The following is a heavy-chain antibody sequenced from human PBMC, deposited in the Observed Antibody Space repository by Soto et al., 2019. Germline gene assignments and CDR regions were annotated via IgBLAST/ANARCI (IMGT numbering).Heavy chain of an antibody. D-gene: IGHD1-26*01. CDR2: IYPGDSDT. CDR3: ARDLAKGGGSAGFDY. Sequence: GESLKISCKGSGYSFTSYWIGWVRQMPGKGLEWMGIIYPGDSDTRYSPSFQGQVTISADKSISTAYLQWSSLKASDTAVYYCARDLAKGGGSAGFDYWGQGTLVTVSS. CDR1: GYSFTSYW. V-gene: IGHV5-51*01. J-gene: IGHJ4*02.